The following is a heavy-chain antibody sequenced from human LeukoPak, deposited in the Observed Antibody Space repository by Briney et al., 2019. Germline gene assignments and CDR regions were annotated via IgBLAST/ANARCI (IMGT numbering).Heavy chain of an antibody. CDR2: IYYSGST. J-gene: IGHJ5*02. CDR3: ARHYLGGSAWFDP. CDR1: GGSISSGGYY. D-gene: IGHD3-16*01. V-gene: IGHV4-31*03. Sequence: SQTLSLTCTVSGGSISSGGYYWSWIRQHPGKGLEWIGYIYYSGSTYYNPSLKSRVTISVDTSKNQFSLKLTSVTAADTAVYHCARHYLGGSAWFDPWGQGTLVTVSS.